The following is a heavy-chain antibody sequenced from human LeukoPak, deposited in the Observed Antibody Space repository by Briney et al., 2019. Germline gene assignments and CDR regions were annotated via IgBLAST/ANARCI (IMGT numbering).Heavy chain of an antibody. CDR2: IYNTGST. Sequence: SETLSLTCTVSGGSIRSFYWSWIRQPPGKGLEWIGYIYNTGSTEYNPSLKGRVTISVDTSKKQFSLRLSSVTAADTAVYYCARSFHYGSGSYSYYFDFWGQGTLVTVSS. CDR1: GGSIRSFY. CDR3: ARSFHYGSGSYSYYFDF. D-gene: IGHD3-10*01. V-gene: IGHV4-59*08. J-gene: IGHJ4*02.